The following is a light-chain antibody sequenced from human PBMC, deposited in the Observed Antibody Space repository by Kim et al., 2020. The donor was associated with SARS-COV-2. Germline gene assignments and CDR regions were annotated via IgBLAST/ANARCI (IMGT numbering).Light chain of an antibody. J-gene: IGLJ3*02. CDR1: SSDVGGYNY. CDR3: SSYAGSNTWV. CDR2: EVS. Sequence: QSALTQPPSASGSPGQSVTISCTGTSSDVGGYNYVSWYQQHPGKAPKLMIYEVSKRPSGVPDRFSGSKSGNTASLTVSGLQAEDEADYYCSSYAGSNTWVFGGWTPLTVL. V-gene: IGLV2-8*01.